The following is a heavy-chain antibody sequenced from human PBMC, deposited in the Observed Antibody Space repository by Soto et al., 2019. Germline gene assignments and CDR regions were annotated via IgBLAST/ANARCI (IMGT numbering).Heavy chain of an antibody. J-gene: IGHJ3*02. Sequence: SETLSLTCAVSGYSISTNYYWGWLRQPPGKGLEWIGFIYNSGSTYYNSSLKSRVTISVDRSKNHFFLNLTSVTAADTAVYYCATYRKFFHIWGQGTKVTVSS. V-gene: IGHV4-38-2*01. CDR1: GYSISTNYY. CDR3: ATYRKFFHI. CDR2: IYNSGST.